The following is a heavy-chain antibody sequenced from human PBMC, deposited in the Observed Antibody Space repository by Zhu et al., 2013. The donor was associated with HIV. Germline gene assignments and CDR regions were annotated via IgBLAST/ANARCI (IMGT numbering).Heavy chain of an antibody. CDR2: ISYDGSNK. D-gene: IGHD6-19*01. Sequence: VQLVESGGGVVQPGRSLRLSCAASGFTFSSYAMHWVRQAPGKGLEWVAVISYDGSNKYYADSVKGRFTISRDNSKNTLYLQMNSLRAEDTAVYYCARAPQGSSGWYYYYYYGMDVWGQGTTVTVSS. CDR1: GFTFSSYA. CDR3: ARAPQGSSGWYYYYYYGMDV. V-gene: IGHV3-30-3*01. J-gene: IGHJ6*02.